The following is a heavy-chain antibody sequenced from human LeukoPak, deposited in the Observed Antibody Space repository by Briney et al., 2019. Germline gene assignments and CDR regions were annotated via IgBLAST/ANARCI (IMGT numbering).Heavy chain of an antibody. D-gene: IGHD3-10*01. CDR2: IYYSGST. Sequence: SETQSLTCTVSGGSISSYYWSWIRQPPGKGLEWIGYIYYSGSTNYNPSLKSRVTISVDTSKNQFSLKLSSVTAADTAVYYCARDPFPLLWFGEGLDCYYMDVWGKGTTVTVSS. J-gene: IGHJ6*03. V-gene: IGHV4-59*01. CDR3: ARDPFPLLWFGEGLDCYYMDV. CDR1: GGSISSYY.